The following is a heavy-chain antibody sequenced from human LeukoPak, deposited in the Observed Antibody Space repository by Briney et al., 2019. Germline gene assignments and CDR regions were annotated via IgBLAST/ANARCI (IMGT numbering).Heavy chain of an antibody. V-gene: IGHV4-59*01. CDR3: ARLRGYSYGMFDY. CDR1: DGSISSYY. Sequence: SETLSLTCTVSDGSISSYYWSWIRQPPGKGLEWIGYIYYSGSTNYNPSLKSRVTISVDTSKNQFSLKLSSVTAADTAVYYCARLRGYSYGMFDYWGQGTLVTVSS. CDR2: IYYSGST. D-gene: IGHD5-18*01. J-gene: IGHJ4*02.